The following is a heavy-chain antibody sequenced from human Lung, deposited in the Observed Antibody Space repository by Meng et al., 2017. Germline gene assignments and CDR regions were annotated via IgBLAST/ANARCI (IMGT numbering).Heavy chain of an antibody. CDR2: INHSGST. CDR3: ARGPTTMAHDFDY. J-gene: IGHJ4*02. CDR1: GGSFSDYY. V-gene: IGHV4-34*01. Sequence: QGPLQQWGPGMLKPSVPLSPTCVVSGGSFSDYYWSWIRQPPGKGLEWIGEINHSGSTNYNPSLESRATISVDTSQNNLSLKLSSVTAADSAVYYCARGPTTMAHDFDYWGQGTLVTVSS. D-gene: IGHD4-11*01.